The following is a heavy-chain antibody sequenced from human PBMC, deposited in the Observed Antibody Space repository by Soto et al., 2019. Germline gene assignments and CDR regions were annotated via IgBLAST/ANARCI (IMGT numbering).Heavy chain of an antibody. D-gene: IGHD3-22*01. CDR2: INVGNGNT. CDR3: ATPQDYDGCLDS. CDR1: GYTVTRYN. J-gene: IGHJ4*02. Sequence: VQFVQSGAEVKKPGASVKVSCKTPGYTVTRYNIHWVRQAPGQRLEWMGWINVGNGNTRYSQKFQGRLTLTRDTPGNTAYLELNSLISEDTAVYYCATPQDYDGCLDSWGQGTLVTVSS. V-gene: IGHV1-3*01.